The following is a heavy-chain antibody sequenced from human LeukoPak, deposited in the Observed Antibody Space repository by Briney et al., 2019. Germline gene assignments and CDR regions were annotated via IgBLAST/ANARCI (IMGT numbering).Heavy chain of an antibody. V-gene: IGHV3-23*01. CDR2: ISGSGGST. J-gene: IGHJ4*02. D-gene: IGHD5-24*01. CDR1: GFTFTSYS. CDR3: AKDRRRWLQSNYFDY. Sequence: PGGSLRLSCAASGFTFTSYSMNWVRQAPGKGLEWVSAISGSGGSTYYADSVKGRFTISRDNSKNTLYLQMNSLRAEDTAVYYCAKDRRRWLQSNYFDYWGQGTLVTVSS.